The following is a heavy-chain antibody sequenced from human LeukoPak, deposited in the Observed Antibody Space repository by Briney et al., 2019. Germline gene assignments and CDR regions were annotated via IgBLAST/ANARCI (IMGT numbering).Heavy chain of an antibody. Sequence: PSETLSLTCTVSGGSISSYYWSWIRQPPGKGLEWIGYIYYSGSTNYNPSLKSRVTISVDTSKNQFSLKLSSVTAADTAVYYCARLNPLKSSGGMREISSWYDAFDIWGQGTMVTVSS. CDR1: GGSISSYY. CDR3: ARLNPLKSSGGMREISSWYDAFDI. CDR2: IYYSGST. D-gene: IGHD6-13*01. J-gene: IGHJ3*02. V-gene: IGHV4-59*08.